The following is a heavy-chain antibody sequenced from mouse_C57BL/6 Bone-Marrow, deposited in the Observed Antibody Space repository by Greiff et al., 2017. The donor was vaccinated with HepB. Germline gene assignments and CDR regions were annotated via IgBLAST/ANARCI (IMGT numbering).Heavy chain of an antibody. Sequence: VQLQQSGAELARPGASVKLSCKASGYTFTSYGISWVKQRTGQGLEWIGEFYPRSGNTYYNEKFKGKATLTADKSSSTAYMELRSLTSEDSAVYFCARRGSNYPMDYWGQGTSVTVSS. D-gene: IGHD2-5*01. J-gene: IGHJ4*01. CDR3: ARRGSNYPMDY. CDR1: GYTFTSYG. CDR2: FYPRSGNT. V-gene: IGHV1-81*01.